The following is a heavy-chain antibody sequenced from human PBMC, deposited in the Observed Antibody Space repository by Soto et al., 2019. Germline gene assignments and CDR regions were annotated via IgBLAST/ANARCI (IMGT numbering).Heavy chain of an antibody. CDR2: ISGSGGST. Sequence: EVQLLESGGGLVQPGGSLRLSCAASGFTFSSYAMSWVRQAPGKGLEWVSAISGSGGSTYYADSVKGRFTISRDNSKNTLYLQMNSLRAEDMAVYYCAKGLEYSSSYFDYWGQGTLVTVSS. CDR3: AKGLEYSSSYFDY. D-gene: IGHD6-6*01. CDR1: GFTFSSYA. J-gene: IGHJ4*02. V-gene: IGHV3-23*01.